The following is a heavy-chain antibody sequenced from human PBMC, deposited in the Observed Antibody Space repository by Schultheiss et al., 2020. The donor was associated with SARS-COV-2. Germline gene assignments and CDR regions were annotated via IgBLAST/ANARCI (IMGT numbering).Heavy chain of an antibody. CDR2: MNPNSGNT. CDR1: GYTFTSYD. CDR3: ARARYYDSSGYYRDGAFDI. Sequence: ASVKVSCKASGYTFTSYDINWVRQATGQGLEWMGWMNPNSGNTGYAQKFQGRVTMTRNTSISTAYMELSSLRSEDTAVYYCARARYYDSSGYYRDGAFDIWGQGTMVTVSS. D-gene: IGHD3-22*01. J-gene: IGHJ3*02. V-gene: IGHV1-8*01.